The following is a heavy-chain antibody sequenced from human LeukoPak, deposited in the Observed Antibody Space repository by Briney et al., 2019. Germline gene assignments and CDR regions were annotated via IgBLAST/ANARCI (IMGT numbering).Heavy chain of an antibody. CDR2: IVVGNGNT. D-gene: IGHD3-3*01. V-gene: IGHV1-58*01. Sequence: GASVKVSCKASGFTFTSSAVQWVRQARGQRLEWIGWIVVGNGNTNYAQKFQERVTITRDMSTSTAYMELSSLRSEDTAVYYCAADGSDFWSGYPYYFDYWGQGTLVTVSS. J-gene: IGHJ4*02. CDR3: AADGSDFWSGYPYYFDY. CDR1: GFTFTSSA.